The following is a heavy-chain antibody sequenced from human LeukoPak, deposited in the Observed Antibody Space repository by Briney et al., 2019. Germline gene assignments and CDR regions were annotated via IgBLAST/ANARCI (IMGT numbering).Heavy chain of an antibody. Sequence: SETLSLTCAVYGGSFSGYCWSWIRPPPGKGLEWIGEINHSGSTNYNPSLKSRVTISVDTSKNQFSLKLSSVTAADTAVYYCARANRGLEYWGQGTLVTVSS. J-gene: IGHJ4*02. V-gene: IGHV4-34*01. CDR3: ARANRGLEY. CDR1: GGSFSGYC. D-gene: IGHD2/OR15-2a*01. CDR2: INHSGST.